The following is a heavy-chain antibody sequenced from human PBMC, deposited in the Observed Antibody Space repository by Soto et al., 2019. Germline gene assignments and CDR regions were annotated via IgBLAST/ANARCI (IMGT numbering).Heavy chain of an antibody. CDR3: ARDFQSGYFDY. CDR1: GGIFSTYV. D-gene: IGHD1-26*01. V-gene: IGHV1-69*11. Sequence: QVQLVQSGAEVKKPGSSVKVSCKASGGIFSTYVISWVRQAPGQGLEWMGGIVPLLGTPNYAQKVQGRVTITADESTSTAYMELSSLRSEDTAVYYCARDFQSGYFDYWGQGTLVTVSS. J-gene: IGHJ4*02. CDR2: IVPLLGTP.